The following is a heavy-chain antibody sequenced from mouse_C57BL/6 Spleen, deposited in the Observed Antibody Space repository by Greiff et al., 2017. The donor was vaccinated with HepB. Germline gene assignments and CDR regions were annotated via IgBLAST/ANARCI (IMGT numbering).Heavy chain of an antibody. D-gene: IGHD4-1*01. CDR1: GYTFTSYW. J-gene: IGHJ2*01. V-gene: IGHV1-69*01. Sequence: VKLQESGAELVMPGASVKLSCKASGYTFTSYWMHWVKQRPGQGLEWIGEIDPSDSYTNYNQKFKGKSTLTVDKSSSTAYMQLSSLTSEDSAVYYCARRTGTSLYFDYWGQGTTLTVSS. CDR3: ARRTGTSLYFDY. CDR2: IDPSDSYT.